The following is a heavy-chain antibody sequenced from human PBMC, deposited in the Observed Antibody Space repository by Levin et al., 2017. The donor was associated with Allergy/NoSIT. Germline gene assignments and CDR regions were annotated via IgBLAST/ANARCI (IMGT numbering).Heavy chain of an antibody. D-gene: IGHD3-10*01. J-gene: IGHJ6*03. Sequence: SETLSLTCTVSGGSISSIGYFWSWIRQHPGKGLEWIGNIFYSGTTYYNPSLKSRTTISLDTSKNQFSLKLRSVTAADTAVYYCARDGFGSGTPYHDYYMDVWGKGTTVSVSS. CDR2: IFYSGTT. CDR3: ARDGFGSGTPYHDYYMDV. CDR1: GGSISSIGYF. V-gene: IGHV4-31*03.